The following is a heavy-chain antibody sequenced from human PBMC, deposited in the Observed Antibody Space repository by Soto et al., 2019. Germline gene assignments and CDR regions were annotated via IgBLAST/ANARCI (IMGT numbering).Heavy chain of an antibody. CDR3: AKDYGDYGKYGLDV. D-gene: IGHD4-17*01. V-gene: IGHV3-9*01. CDR1: GFTFDDYA. CDR2: ISWDSGRL. J-gene: IGHJ6*02. Sequence: EVQLVESGGGLVQPDRSLRLSCAAYGFTFDDYAMHWVRQAPGKGLEWVSGISWDSGRLGYADSVKGRFTISRDNAKNSLFLQMNSLRTDDTAFYYCAKDYGDYGKYGLDVWGQGTTVTVSS.